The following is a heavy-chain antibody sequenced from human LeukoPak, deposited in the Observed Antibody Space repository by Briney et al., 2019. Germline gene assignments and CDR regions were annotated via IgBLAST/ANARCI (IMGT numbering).Heavy chain of an antibody. V-gene: IGHV5-51*01. CDR1: GYRFTNYW. CDR3: ARLGCTNGVCQYYFDY. D-gene: IGHD2-8*01. J-gene: IGHJ4*02. Sequence: GESLKISCQGSGYRFTNYWIGWVRQMPGKGLEWMGIIYPGDSDTRYSPSFQGQVTISADKSITTAYLQWSSLKASDTAMYYCARLGCTNGVCQYYFDYWGQGTLVTVSS. CDR2: IYPGDSDT.